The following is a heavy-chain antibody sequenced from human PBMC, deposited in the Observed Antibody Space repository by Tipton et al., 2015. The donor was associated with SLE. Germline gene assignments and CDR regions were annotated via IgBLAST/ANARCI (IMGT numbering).Heavy chain of an antibody. CDR2: ISSCSSYI. CDR3: ASRAESAAFHI. CDR1: GFTFSNYA. Sequence: GSLRLSCAASGFTFSNYAMNWVRQAPGKGLEWVSSISSCSSYIYYADSVKGRFTISRDNAKNSLYLQMNSRRAEDTAVYYCASRAESAAFHIWGQGTMVTVSS. V-gene: IGHV3-21*03. D-gene: IGHD2/OR15-2a*01. J-gene: IGHJ3*02.